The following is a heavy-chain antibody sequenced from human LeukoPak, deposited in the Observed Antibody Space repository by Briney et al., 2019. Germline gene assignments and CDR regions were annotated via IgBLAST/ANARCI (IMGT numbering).Heavy chain of an antibody. J-gene: IGHJ4*02. D-gene: IGHD2-2*01. Sequence: ASVKVSCKASGYTFTSYGISWVRQAPGQGLEWMGWNSAYNGNTNYAQKFQGRVTMTRDTSISTAYMELSRLRSDDTAVYYCARVHCSSTSCYPFDYWGQGTLVTVSS. CDR1: GYTFTSYG. V-gene: IGHV1-18*01. CDR3: ARVHCSSTSCYPFDY. CDR2: NSAYNGNT.